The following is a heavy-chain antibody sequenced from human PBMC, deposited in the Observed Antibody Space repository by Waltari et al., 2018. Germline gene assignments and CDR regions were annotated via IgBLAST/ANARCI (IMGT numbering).Heavy chain of an antibody. V-gene: IGHV1-69*01. J-gene: IGHJ4*02. Sequence: QVQLVQSGAEVKKPGSSVKVSCKASGGTFSSYASSWVRPAPGQGLEWMGGIIPIFGTANYAQKFQGRVTITADESTSTAYMELSSLRSEDTAVYYCAREWITMVRGVIGGFDYWGQGTLVTVSS. CDR2: IIPIFGTA. CDR3: AREWITMVRGVIGGFDY. D-gene: IGHD3-10*01. CDR1: GGTFSSYA.